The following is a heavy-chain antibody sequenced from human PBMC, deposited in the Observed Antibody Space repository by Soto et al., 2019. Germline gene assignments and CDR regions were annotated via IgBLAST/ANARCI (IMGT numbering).Heavy chain of an antibody. D-gene: IGHD1-26*01. CDR3: AREGASGFGMDV. CDR2: IYPSGTT. V-gene: IGHV4-4*07. Sequence: PSETLSLTCTVSGGSMRTYYWGWIRQAAGKRLEWIGHIYPSGTTNYNPSLKSRVTLALDTSKNQFSLNLGAVTAAYSAVYYCAREGASGFGMDVWGQGTTVTVSS. CDR1: GGSMRTYY. J-gene: IGHJ6*02.